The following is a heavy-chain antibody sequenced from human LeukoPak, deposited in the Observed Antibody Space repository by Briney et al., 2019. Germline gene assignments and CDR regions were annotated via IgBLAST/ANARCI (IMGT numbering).Heavy chain of an antibody. J-gene: IGHJ4*02. CDR1: GLTFSSYA. CDR2: ISGSGGTT. V-gene: IGHV3-23*01. CDR3: AKDVPLPDVY. Sequence: GGSLRLSCAASGLTFSSYAMSWVRQAPGKGLEWVSAISGSGGTTYYADSVKGRFTISRDNSKNTLYLHMNTLRAEDTALYYCAKDVPLPDVYWGQGTLVTVSS.